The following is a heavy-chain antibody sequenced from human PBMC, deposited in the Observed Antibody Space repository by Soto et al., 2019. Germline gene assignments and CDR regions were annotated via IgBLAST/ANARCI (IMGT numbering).Heavy chain of an antibody. V-gene: IGHV4-31*03. Sequence: SETLSLTCTVSGGSVSSGSYYWSWIRQPPGKGLEWIGYIYYSGSTYYSPSLKSRVTISVDTSKNQFSLKLSSVTAADTAVYYCARSASSTSCYSIWGKGTTVTVSS. J-gene: IGHJ6*04. CDR1: GGSVSSGSYY. CDR2: IYYSGST. D-gene: IGHD2-2*01. CDR3: ARSASSTSCYSI.